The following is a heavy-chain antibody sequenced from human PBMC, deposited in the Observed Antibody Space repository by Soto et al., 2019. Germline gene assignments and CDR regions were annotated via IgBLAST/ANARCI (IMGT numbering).Heavy chain of an antibody. J-gene: IGHJ4*02. V-gene: IGHV3-30*18. CDR2: ISYDGTNK. CDR3: AKEFHTWNYFDY. CDR1: GFTFSSSG. D-gene: IGHD1-20*01. Sequence: GGSLRLSCAACGFTFSSSGMHWVRQAPGKGLEWVAVISYDGTNKFYTDSVKGRFTISRDNSKNTLYLQMNSLRAEDTGVYYCAKEFHTWNYFDYWGQGTLVTVSS.